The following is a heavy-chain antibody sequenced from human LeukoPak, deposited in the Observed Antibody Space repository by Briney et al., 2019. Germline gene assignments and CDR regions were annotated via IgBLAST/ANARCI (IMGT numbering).Heavy chain of an antibody. D-gene: IGHD6-13*01. CDR2: IKSKTDGGTT. Sequence: PGGSLRLSCAASGFTFSNAWMSWVRQAPGKGLEWVGRIKSKTDGGTTDYAAPVKGRFTISRDDSKNTLYLQMNSLKTEDTAVYYCTTADSSSWAMDVWGKGTTVTVSS. V-gene: IGHV3-15*01. CDR1: GFTFSNAW. J-gene: IGHJ6*04. CDR3: TTADSSSWAMDV.